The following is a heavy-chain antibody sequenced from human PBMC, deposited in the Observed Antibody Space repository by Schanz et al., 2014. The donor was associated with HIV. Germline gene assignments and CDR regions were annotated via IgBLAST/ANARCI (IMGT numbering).Heavy chain of an antibody. Sequence: EVQLMESGGGLVQPGGSLRLSCAASGFTFSTSWMHWVRQAPGKGLVWVSRISSDGSSTSYADSVKGRFTISRDNAKNTLYLQMNSLRAEDTAVYYCAKCPTMVRGTGMDVWGQGTTVTVSS. J-gene: IGHJ6*02. CDR3: AKCPTMVRGTGMDV. D-gene: IGHD3-10*01. CDR2: ISSDGSST. CDR1: GFTFSTSW. V-gene: IGHV3-74*02.